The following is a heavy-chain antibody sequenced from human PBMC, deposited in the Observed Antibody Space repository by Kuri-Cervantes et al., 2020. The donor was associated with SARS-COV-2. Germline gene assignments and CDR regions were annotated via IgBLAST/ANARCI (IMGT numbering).Heavy chain of an antibody. CDR2: IRSKAYGGTT. CDR1: GFTFGDYA. V-gene: IGHV3-49*04. J-gene: IGHJ4*02. D-gene: IGHD3-3*01. CDR3: TSNDFWSGYYFDY. Sequence: GESLKISCTASGFTFGDYAMSWVRQAPGKGPEWVGFIRSKAYGGTTEYAASVKGRFTISRDDSKSIAYLQMNSLKTEDTAVYYCTSNDFWSGYYFDYWGQGTLVTVSS.